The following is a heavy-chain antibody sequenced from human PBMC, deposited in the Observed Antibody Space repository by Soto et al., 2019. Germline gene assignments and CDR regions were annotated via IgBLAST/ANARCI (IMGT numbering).Heavy chain of an antibody. CDR2: INPTGGST. D-gene: IGHD5-12*01. CDR3: ARGDIVAIFGMDV. Sequence: ASVKVSCKASGYTFTSYYMHWVRQAPGQGLEWMGIINPTGGSTTYTQKLQGRVTMTTDTSTSTAYMELSSLRSEDTAVYYCARGDIVAIFGMDVWGQGTTVTVSS. V-gene: IGHV1-46*04. J-gene: IGHJ6*02. CDR1: GYTFTSYY.